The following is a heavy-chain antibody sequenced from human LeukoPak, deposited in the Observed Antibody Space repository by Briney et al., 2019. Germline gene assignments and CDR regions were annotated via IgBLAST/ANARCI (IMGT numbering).Heavy chain of an antibody. J-gene: IGHJ4*02. CDR1: GFTFSSYG. CDR2: IRYDGSNK. CDR3: AKDLFGRIQLRAFFDY. D-gene: IGHD5-18*01. V-gene: IGHV3-30*02. Sequence: GGSLRLSCAASGFTFSSYGMHWVRQAPGKGLEWVAFIRYDGSNKYYADSVKGRFTISRDNSKNTLYLQMNSLRAEDTAVYYCAKDLFGRIQLRAFFDYWGQGTLVTVSS.